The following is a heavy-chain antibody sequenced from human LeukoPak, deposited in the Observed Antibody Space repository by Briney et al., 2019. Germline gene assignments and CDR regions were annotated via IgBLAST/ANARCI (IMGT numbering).Heavy chain of an antibody. CDR1: GGSISSGGYY. J-gene: IGHJ4*02. CDR2: IYYSGST. V-gene: IGHV4-31*03. CDR3: ARAGYDSSGYSTYYFDY. D-gene: IGHD3-22*01. Sequence: SETQSLTCTVSGGSISSGGYYWSWIRQHPGKGLEWIGYIYYSGSTYYNLSLKSRVTISIDTSKNQFSLKLSSVTAADTAVYYCARAGYDSSGYSTYYFDYWGQGTLVTVSS.